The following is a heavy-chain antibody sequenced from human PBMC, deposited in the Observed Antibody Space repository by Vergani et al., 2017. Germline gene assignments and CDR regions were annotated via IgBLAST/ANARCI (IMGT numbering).Heavy chain of an antibody. CDR3: AKSEDYYDSSGYSTWFDP. CDR1: GGTFSSYA. V-gene: IGHV1-69*13. Sequence: QVQLVQSGAEVKKPGSSVKVSCKASGGTFSSYAISWVRQAPGQGLEWMGRIIPIFGTANYAQKFQGRVTITADESTSTAYMELSSLRSEDTAVYYCAKSEDYYDSSGYSTWFDPWGKGTLVTVSS. J-gene: IGHJ5*02. CDR2: IIPIFGTA. D-gene: IGHD3-22*01.